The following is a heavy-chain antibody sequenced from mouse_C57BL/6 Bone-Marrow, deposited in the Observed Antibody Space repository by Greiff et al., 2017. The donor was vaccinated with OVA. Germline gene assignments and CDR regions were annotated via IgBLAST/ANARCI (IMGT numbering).Heavy chain of an antibody. Sequence: VQLQQSGPVLVKPGASVKMSCKASGYTFTDYYMNWVKQSHGKSLEWIGVINPYNGGTSYNQKFKCKATLTVDKSSSTAYMELNSLTSEDSAVYYCARSLHAMDYWGQGTSVTVSS. V-gene: IGHV1-19*01. CDR2: INPYNGGT. CDR3: ARSLHAMDY. J-gene: IGHJ4*01. CDR1: GYTFTDYY.